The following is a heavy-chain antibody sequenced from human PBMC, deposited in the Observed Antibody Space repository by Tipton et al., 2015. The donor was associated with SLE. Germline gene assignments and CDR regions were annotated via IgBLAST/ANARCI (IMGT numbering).Heavy chain of an antibody. Sequence: TLSLTCAVYGGSFSDYYWSWIRQPPGKGLEWIGEINHSGSTNYNPSLKSRVTISVDTSKNQFSLKLSSVTAADTAVYYCARVPNSSWYGSALDIWGQGTMVTVSS. V-gene: IGHV4-34*01. CDR3: ARVPNSSWYGSALDI. CDR1: GGSFSDYY. J-gene: IGHJ3*02. CDR2: INHSGST. D-gene: IGHD6-13*01.